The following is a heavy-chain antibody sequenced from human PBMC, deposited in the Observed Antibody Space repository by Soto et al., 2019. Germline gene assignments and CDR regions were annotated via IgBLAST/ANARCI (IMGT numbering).Heavy chain of an antibody. V-gene: IGHV1-24*01. D-gene: IGHD6-19*01. CDR2: FDPEDGET. CDR3: ARRVEQWGEDY. J-gene: IGHJ4*02. CDR1: GYTLTELS. Sequence: ASVKVSCKVSGYTLTELSMHWVRQAPGKGLEWMGGFDPEDGETIYAQKLQGRVTVTTDTSTSTVYMELRSLTSDDTAVYYCARRVEQWGEDYWGQGTLVTVSS.